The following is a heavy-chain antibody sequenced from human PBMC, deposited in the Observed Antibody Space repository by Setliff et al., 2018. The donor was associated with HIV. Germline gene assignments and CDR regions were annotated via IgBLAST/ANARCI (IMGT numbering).Heavy chain of an antibody. V-gene: IGHV3-53*01. CDR1: GFAVSNNY. CDR3: AIIRVNGSPY. Sequence: GGSLRLSCAASGFAVSNNYMSWVRQAPGKGLEWVSVIYSGGSTYYADSVKGRFTISRDNSKNTLYLQMNNLRAEDTAVYYCAIIRVNGSPYWGQGTPVTVSS. J-gene: IGHJ4*02. CDR2: IYSGGST. D-gene: IGHD3-10*01.